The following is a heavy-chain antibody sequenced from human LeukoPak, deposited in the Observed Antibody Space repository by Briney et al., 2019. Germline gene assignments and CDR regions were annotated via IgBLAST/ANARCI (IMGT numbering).Heavy chain of an antibody. D-gene: IGHD6-19*01. Sequence: SETLSLTCTVSGGSISSYYWSWIRQPPGKGLEWIGYIYYSGSTNYNPSLKSRVTISVDTSKNQFSLKLSSVTAADTAVYYCARRYSSGWYFRASFDYWGQGTLVTVSS. V-gene: IGHV4-59*12. CDR1: GGSISSYY. J-gene: IGHJ4*02. CDR2: IYYSGST. CDR3: ARRYSSGWYFRASFDY.